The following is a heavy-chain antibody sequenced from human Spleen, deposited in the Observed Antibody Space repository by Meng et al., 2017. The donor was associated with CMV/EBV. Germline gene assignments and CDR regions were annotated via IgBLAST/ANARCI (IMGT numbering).Heavy chain of an antibody. Sequence: QLQDSGSGLVKPSQTLSTPCIVSGASIKDSNWNWVRQPAGQGLEWIGLIQVIGHTVYNPSLKSRVTVSLDASKSQFSLTLNSVTAADTATYYCAGSRPGGGACDYWGQGILVTVSS. CDR2: IQVIGHT. CDR1: GASIKDSN. CDR3: AGSRPGGGACDY. V-gene: IGHV4-4*07. J-gene: IGHJ4*02. D-gene: IGHD3-16*01.